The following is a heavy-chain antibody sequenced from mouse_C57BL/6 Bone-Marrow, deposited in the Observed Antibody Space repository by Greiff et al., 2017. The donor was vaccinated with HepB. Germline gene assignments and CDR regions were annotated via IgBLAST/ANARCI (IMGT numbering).Heavy chain of an antibody. J-gene: IGHJ4*01. CDR1: GYTFTSYW. CDR3: APGGEDYDGDYYAMDY. D-gene: IGHD2-4*01. Sequence: QVQLQQPGAELVKPGASVKLSCKASGYTFTSYWMHWVKQRPGRGLEWIGRSDPNSGGNKYNEKFKSKATLTVDKPSSTAYMQLSSLTSEDSAVYYCAPGGEDYDGDYYAMDYWGQGTSVTVSS. V-gene: IGHV1-72*01. CDR2: SDPNSGGN.